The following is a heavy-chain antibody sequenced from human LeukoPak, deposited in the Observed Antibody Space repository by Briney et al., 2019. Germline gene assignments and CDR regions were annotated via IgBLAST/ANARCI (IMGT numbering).Heavy chain of an antibody. V-gene: IGHV3-23*01. CDR3: AKELPGYFDY. Sequence: PGGSLRLSCAASGFTFNSYAMSWVRQAPGKGLEWVSTISGSGVSTYYADSVKGRFTLSRDNSRNTLYLQMNSLRAEDTAVYSCAKELPGYFDYWGQGTLVTVFS. CDR1: GFTFNSYA. D-gene: IGHD2-15*01. CDR2: ISGSGVST. J-gene: IGHJ4*02.